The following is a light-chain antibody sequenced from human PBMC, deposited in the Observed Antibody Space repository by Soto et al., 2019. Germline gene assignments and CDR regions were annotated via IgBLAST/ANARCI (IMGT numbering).Light chain of an antibody. CDR2: EVT. Sequence: QSVLTQPASVSGSPGQSITISCTGTISDIGGYNYVSWYQQYPNKAPKLMIYEVTNRPSGVSNRFSGSKSGNTASLTISGLQAEDEADYYCSSYTSSSTLEVFGTGTKLTVL. CDR1: ISDIGGYNY. V-gene: IGLV2-14*01. J-gene: IGLJ1*01. CDR3: SSYTSSSTLEV.